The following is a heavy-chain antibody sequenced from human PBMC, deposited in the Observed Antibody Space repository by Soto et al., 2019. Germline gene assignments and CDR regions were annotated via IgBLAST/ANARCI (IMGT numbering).Heavy chain of an antibody. CDR3: ARVAYGHGWIYDY. CDR1: GFTFSNDW. Sequence: GGSLRLSCAASGFTFSNDWMSWVRQAPGKGLEWVANIKHDGSEKYYVDSVKGRFTLSRDNAKNSLQLQMNSLRAEDTAIYFCARVAYGHGWIYDYGGQAPVVTAS. CDR2: IKHDGSEK. D-gene: IGHD6-19*01. V-gene: IGHV3-7*01. J-gene: IGHJ4*01.